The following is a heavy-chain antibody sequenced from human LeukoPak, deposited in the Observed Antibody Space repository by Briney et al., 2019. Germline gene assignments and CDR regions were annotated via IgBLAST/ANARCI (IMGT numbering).Heavy chain of an antibody. V-gene: IGHV3-23*01. CDR1: EFTFNNYA. J-gene: IGHJ4*02. D-gene: IGHD6-19*01. Sequence: GGSLRLSCAASEFTFNNYAMTWVRQAPGKGLEWVSAISGSGGSTYYADSVKGRFTISRDNSKNTLFLQMNSLRAEDTAVYYCAKAAVSSGWFCDYWGQGTLVTVSS. CDR2: ISGSGGST. CDR3: AKAAVSSGWFCDY.